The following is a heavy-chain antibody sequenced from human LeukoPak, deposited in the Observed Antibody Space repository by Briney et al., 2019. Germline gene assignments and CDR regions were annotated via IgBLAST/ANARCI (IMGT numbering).Heavy chain of an antibody. V-gene: IGHV1-69*05. CDR3: AINYYDSSGYHY. J-gene: IGHJ4*02. D-gene: IGHD3-22*01. Sequence: ASVKVSCKASGGTFSSYAISWVRQAPGQGLEWMGGIIPIFGTANYAQKFQGRVTITTDESTSTAYMELSSLRSEDAAVYYCAINYYDSSGYHYWGQGTLVTVSS. CDR2: IIPIFGTA. CDR1: GGTFSSYA.